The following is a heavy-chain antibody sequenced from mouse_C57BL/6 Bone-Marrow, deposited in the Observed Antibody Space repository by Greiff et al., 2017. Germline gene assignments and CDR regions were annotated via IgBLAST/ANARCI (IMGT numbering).Heavy chain of an antibody. J-gene: IGHJ3*01. CDR2: IHPLSGET. CDR1: GYTFTDHI. D-gene: IGHD1-1*01. CDR3: GRPAVGGAWVAD. V-gene: IGHV1-11*01. Sequence: VQLQQSGAELASPGASVTLSCKASGYTFTDHIMNWVKQRPGQGLEWIGRIHPLSGETNYNQKFMGKATLSVDRSSSTVYMVLSSLTSEDPAVYYCGRPAVGGAWVADWGQGTLVTVSA.